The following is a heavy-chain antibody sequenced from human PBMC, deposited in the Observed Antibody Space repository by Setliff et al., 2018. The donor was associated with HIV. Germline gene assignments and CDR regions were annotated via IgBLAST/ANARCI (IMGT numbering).Heavy chain of an antibody. D-gene: IGHD3-16*02. J-gene: IGHJ3*01. CDR2: INHSGST. V-gene: IGHV4-34*01. CDR3: ARDHYGDVWGTYRPDAFDV. CDR1: NGSFSGYY. Sequence: SETLSLTCAVYNGSFSGYYWSWIRQPPGKGLEWIGEINHSGSTNYKPSLKSRVTISVDTSKNQFFLKLSAVTAADMALYYCARDHYGDVWGTYRPDAFDVWGQGTMVTVSS.